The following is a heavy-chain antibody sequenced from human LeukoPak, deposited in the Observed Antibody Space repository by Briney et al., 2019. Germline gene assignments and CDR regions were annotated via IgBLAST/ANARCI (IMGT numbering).Heavy chain of an antibody. V-gene: IGHV3-48*02. Sequence: PGGSLRLSCAASGFTFCAYTMNWVRHAPGKGVEWVSCNSTSSNTKCYPDAVKGRFTSSRDNAKSSLSLQMTSLRDEDTTVYYCARELVYYGSGSYIPSYNYNGMDVWGQGTTVTVSS. D-gene: IGHD3-10*01. J-gene: IGHJ6*02. CDR3: ARELVYYGSGSYIPSYNYNGMDV. CDR2: NSTSSNTK. CDR1: GFTFCAYT.